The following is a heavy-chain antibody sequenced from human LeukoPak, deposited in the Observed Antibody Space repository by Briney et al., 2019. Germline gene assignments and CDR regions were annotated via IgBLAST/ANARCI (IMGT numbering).Heavy chain of an antibody. V-gene: IGHV4-39*01. CDR1: GGSISSSSYY. J-gene: IGHJ4*02. CDR2: IYYSGST. Sequence: SETLSLTCTVSGGSISSSSYYWGWIRQPPGKGLEWIGSIYYSGSTYYNPSLKSRVTISVDTSKNQFSLKLSSVTAADTAVYYCARTPRYYGDYESWGQGTLVTVSS. CDR3: ARTPRYYGDYES. D-gene: IGHD4-17*01.